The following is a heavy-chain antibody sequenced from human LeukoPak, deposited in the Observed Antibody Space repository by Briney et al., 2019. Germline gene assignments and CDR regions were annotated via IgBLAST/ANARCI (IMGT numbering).Heavy chain of an antibody. V-gene: IGHV3-7*01. CDR3: ASQSFARFDP. CDR1: GFAFSRSW. CDR2: IQPDGSEQ. J-gene: IGHJ5*02. Sequence: GGSLRLSCVASGFAFSRSWMSWVRQAPGKGLEWVGNIQPDGSEQYPVDSVKGRFTISRDNSRNSLFLQKSSLRVEDTAVYYCASQSFARFDPWGQGTLVTVSS. D-gene: IGHD3-16*01.